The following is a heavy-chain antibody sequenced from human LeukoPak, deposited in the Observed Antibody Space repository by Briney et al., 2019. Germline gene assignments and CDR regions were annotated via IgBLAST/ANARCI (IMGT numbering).Heavy chain of an antibody. Sequence: ASVKVSCKASGYTFTSYYMHRVRQAHGQGLEWMGIINPSGGSTSYAQKFQGRVTMTRDTSTSTVYMELSSLRSEDTAVYYCARAVSGYDFWSWNAFDIWGQGTMVTVSS. CDR1: GYTFTSYY. V-gene: IGHV1-46*01. CDR3: ARAVSGYDFWSWNAFDI. D-gene: IGHD3-3*01. CDR2: INPSGGST. J-gene: IGHJ3*02.